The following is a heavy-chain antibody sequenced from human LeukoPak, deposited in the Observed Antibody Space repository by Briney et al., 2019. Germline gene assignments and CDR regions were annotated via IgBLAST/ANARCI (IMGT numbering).Heavy chain of an antibody. CDR2: IYYSGST. CDR3: ASNYYYDSSGYYWNAFDI. V-gene: IGHV4-59*01. J-gene: IGHJ3*02. Sequence: RASETLSLTCTVSGGSISNKYWSWIRQPPGKGLEWIGYIYYSGSTNYNPSLKSRVAILVDTSKNQFSLKLSSVTAADTAVYYCASNYYYDSSGYYWNAFDIWGQGTMVTVSS. CDR1: GGSISNKY. D-gene: IGHD3-22*01.